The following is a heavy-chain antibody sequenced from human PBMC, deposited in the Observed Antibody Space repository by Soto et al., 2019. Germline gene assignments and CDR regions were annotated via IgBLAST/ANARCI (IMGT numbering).Heavy chain of an antibody. V-gene: IGHV3-33*01. J-gene: IGHJ6*02. Sequence: QVQLVESGGGVVQPGRCLRLSCAASGFTFSSYGMHWVRQAPGKGLEWVAVIWYDGSNKYYADSVKGRFTISGDNSKNTLYLQMNSLRAEDTAVYYWAQGGSSWLRDYYYYGMDVWGQGTTVTVSS. CDR3: AQGGSSWLRDYYYYGMDV. CDR2: IWYDGSNK. CDR1: GFTFSSYG. D-gene: IGHD6-13*01.